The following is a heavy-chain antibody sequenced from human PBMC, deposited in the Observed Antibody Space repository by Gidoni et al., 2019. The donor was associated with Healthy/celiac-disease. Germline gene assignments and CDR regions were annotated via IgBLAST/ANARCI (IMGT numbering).Heavy chain of an antibody. CDR2: INHSGST. J-gene: IGHJ4*02. CDR1: RVSFSGYY. Sequence: QVQLPQRGAGLLKPSETLSLTCAVYRVSFSGYYWSWIRPPPGKGLEWIGEINHSGSTNYNPSLKSRVTISVDTSKNQFSLKLSSVTDADTAVYYCARTQWLVSYYFDYWGQGTLVTVSS. D-gene: IGHD6-19*01. CDR3: ARTQWLVSYYFDY. V-gene: IGHV4-34*01.